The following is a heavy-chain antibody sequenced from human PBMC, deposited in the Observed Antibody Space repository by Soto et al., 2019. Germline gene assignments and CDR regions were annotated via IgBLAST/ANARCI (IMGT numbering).Heavy chain of an antibody. V-gene: IGHV4-4*02. D-gene: IGHD2-2*01. CDR3: ARDSVVVVPAAMTYNWFDP. J-gene: IGHJ5*02. Sequence: SETLSLTCAVSGGSISSSHWWSWVRQPPGKGLEWIGEIYHSGSTNYNPSLKSRVTISVDKSKNQFSLKLSSVTAADTAVYYCARDSVVVVPAAMTYNWFDPWGQGTLVPSPQ. CDR2: IYHSGST. CDR1: GGSISSSHW.